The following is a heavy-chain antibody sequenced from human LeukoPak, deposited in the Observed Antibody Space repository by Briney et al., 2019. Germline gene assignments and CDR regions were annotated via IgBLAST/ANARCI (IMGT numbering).Heavy chain of an antibody. Sequence: PSETLSLTCAVSGYSISSGYYWGWIRQPPGKGLEWIGSIYHSGSTYYNPSLKSRVTISEDTSKNQFSLKLSSVTAADTAVYYCARLRYYYGSSSGYYFDYWGQGTLVTVSS. D-gene: IGHD3-22*01. V-gene: IGHV4-38-2*01. CDR1: GYSISSGYY. CDR3: ARLRYYYGSSSGYYFDY. J-gene: IGHJ4*02. CDR2: IYHSGST.